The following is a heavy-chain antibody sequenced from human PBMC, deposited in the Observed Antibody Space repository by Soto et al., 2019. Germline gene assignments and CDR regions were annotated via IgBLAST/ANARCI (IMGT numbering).Heavy chain of an antibody. Sequence: QIQLMQSGAEVKKPGASVKVSCKASGYTFTSYGIHWVRQAPGQRLEWTGWINAGNGKTKYSEKFQGRVTITRDTSASTAYLELSSLRSEDTAFYYCARDPNDSSAYYHHYYYGMDVWGQGTTVTVSS. D-gene: IGHD3-22*01. V-gene: IGHV1-3*01. CDR3: ARDPNDSSAYYHHYYYGMDV. CDR2: INAGNGKT. J-gene: IGHJ6*02. CDR1: GYTFTSYG.